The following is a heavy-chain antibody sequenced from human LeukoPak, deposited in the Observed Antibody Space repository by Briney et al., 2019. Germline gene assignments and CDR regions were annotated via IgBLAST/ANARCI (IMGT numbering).Heavy chain of an antibody. D-gene: IGHD1/OR15-1a*01. Sequence: GGSLRLSCAALGFIFSDYSMNWVRQAPGKGLEWISYIGLSSGRTMYADSVKGRFTISGDNAKNSLYLQMNSLRVEDTAVYFCARDHNNAFDNWGQGILVTVSS. J-gene: IGHJ4*02. CDR2: IGLSSGRT. CDR3: ARDHNNAFDN. V-gene: IGHV3-48*04. CDR1: GFIFSDYS.